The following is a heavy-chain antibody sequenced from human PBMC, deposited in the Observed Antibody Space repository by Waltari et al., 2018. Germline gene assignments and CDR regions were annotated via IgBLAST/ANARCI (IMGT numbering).Heavy chain of an antibody. D-gene: IGHD3-16*01. CDR1: GDSVSSNSAA. Sequence: QVQLQQSGPGLVNPSQTLSFTCAISGDSVSSNSAAWHWVRQSPSRGLEWLGRTYYRSKWYNNYAESVKSRITINPDTTKNQFSLQLSSMTLEDTAVYFCARQGSGGDLDYWGQGTLVTVSS. V-gene: IGHV6-1*01. CDR2: TYYRSKWYN. CDR3: ARQGSGGDLDY. J-gene: IGHJ4*02.